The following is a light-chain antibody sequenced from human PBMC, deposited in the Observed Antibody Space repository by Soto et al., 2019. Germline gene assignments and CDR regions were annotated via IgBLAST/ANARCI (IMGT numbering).Light chain of an antibody. CDR3: QSYDSSLSGYV. Sequence: QSVLTQPPSASGTPGQGVTISCSGSTSNIGSNYVDWYQQLPGTAPKLLIYGNNNRPSGVPARFSGSKSGTSASLAIAGLQAEDEGDYYCQSYDSSLSGYVFGTGTKVTVL. J-gene: IGLJ1*01. V-gene: IGLV1-40*01. CDR2: GNN. CDR1: TSNIGSNY.